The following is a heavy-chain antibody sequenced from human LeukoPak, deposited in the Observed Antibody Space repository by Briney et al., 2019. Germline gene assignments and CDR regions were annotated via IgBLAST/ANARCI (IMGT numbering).Heavy chain of an antibody. CDR2: ISSSSSTI. CDR1: GFTFSSYS. D-gene: IGHD3-22*01. V-gene: IGHV3-48*01. CDR3: AKEGYYYDSSGYYY. J-gene: IGHJ4*02. Sequence: GSLRLSCAASGFTFSSYSMNWVRQAPGKGLEWVSYISSSSSTIYYADSVKGRFTISRDNSKNTLYLQMNSLRAEDTAVYYCAKEGYYYDSSGYYYWGQGTLVTVSS.